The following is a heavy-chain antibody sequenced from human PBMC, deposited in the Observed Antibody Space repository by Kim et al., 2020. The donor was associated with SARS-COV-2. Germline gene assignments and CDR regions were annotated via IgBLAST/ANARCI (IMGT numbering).Heavy chain of an antibody. D-gene: IGHD2-2*01. J-gene: IGHJ4*02. V-gene: IGHV1-46*01. CDR3: ATYCSSTSCGGWD. Sequence: YAQKFQGRVTMTRDTSTSTVYMELSSLRSEDTAVYYCATYCSSTSCGGWDWGQGTLVTVSS.